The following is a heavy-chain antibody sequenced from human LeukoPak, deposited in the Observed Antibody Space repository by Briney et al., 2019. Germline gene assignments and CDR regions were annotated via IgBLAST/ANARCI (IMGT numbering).Heavy chain of an antibody. J-gene: IGHJ6*03. CDR3: ARPLESYYYMDV. V-gene: IGHV3-11*04. CDR1: GFTFSDYY. D-gene: IGHD3-3*01. CDR2: ISSKNVI. Sequence: PGGSLGLSCAASGFTFSDYYMSWIRQAPGKGLEWVSYISSKNVIYYADSVKGRFTISRDNAKNSLYLQMNSLRAEDTAVYYCARPLESYYYMDVWGKGTTVTVSS.